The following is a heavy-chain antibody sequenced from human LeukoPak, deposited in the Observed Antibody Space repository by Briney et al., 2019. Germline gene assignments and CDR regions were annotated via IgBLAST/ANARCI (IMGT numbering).Heavy chain of an antibody. V-gene: IGHV3-48*03. CDR2: ISSSGSTI. CDR1: GFTFSSYE. J-gene: IGHJ4*02. Sequence: GGSLRLSCAASGFTFSSYEMNWVCQAPGKGLEWVSYISSSGSTIYYADSVKGRFTISRDNAKNSLYLQMNSLRAEDTAVYYCARVQRRLGELSSPTDYWGQGTLVTVSS. CDR3: ARVQRRLGELSSPTDY. D-gene: IGHD3-16*02.